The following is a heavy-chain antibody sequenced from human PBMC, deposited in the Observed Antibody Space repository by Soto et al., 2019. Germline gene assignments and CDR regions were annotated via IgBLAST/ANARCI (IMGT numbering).Heavy chain of an antibody. D-gene: IGHD5-18*01. CDR1: GFTFSSYS. CDR2: ISSSSSYI. J-gene: IGHJ1*01. CDR3: AKDACRMTFSCGPA. Sequence: VGSLRLSCAASGFTFSSYSMNWVRQAPGKGLEWVSSISSSSSYIYYADSVKGRFTISRDNAKNSLYLQMNSLRAEDTAVYYCAKDACRMTFSCGPAWGQGTLVTVSS. V-gene: IGHV3-21*04.